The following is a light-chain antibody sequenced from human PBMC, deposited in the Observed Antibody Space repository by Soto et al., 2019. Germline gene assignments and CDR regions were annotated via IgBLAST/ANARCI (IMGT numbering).Light chain of an antibody. CDR3: AAWDDSLNGCV. V-gene: IGLV1-44*01. J-gene: IGLJ1*01. Sequence: QSVLTQPPSASGTPGQRVTISCSGSSSNIGSNSVHWYRQIPGRAPKLLIYTNSQRPSGVPDRFSGSKSGTSASLAISGLQSEDEADYYCAAWDDSLNGCVFGTGTKVTVL. CDR2: TNS. CDR1: SSNIGSNS.